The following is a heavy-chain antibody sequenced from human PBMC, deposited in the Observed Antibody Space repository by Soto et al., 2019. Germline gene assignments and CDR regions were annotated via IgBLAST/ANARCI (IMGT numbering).Heavy chain of an antibody. CDR1: GFTFSNYA. CDR2: ISYDESHK. Sequence: PGGSLRLSCAASGFTFSNYAMHWVRQAPGKGLEWVAVISYDESHKYYADSLKGRFTISRDNAKNSLFLQLDSLRAEDTAVYFCVRARSTDSRPDYWGQGTLVTVSS. V-gene: IGHV3-30-3*01. J-gene: IGHJ4*02. CDR3: VRARSTDSRPDY. D-gene: IGHD3-22*01.